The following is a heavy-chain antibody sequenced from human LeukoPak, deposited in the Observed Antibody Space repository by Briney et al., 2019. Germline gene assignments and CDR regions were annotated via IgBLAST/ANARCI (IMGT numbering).Heavy chain of an antibody. CDR2: MNPNSGNT. D-gene: IGHD5-24*01. J-gene: IGHJ4*02. CDR3: ARGRDGYNFLNRGEYYYFDY. V-gene: IGHV1-8*03. CDR1: GYTFTSYD. Sequence: ASVKVSCKASGYTFTSYDINWVRQATGQGLEWMGWMNPNSGNTGYAQKFQGRVTITRNTPISTAYMERSSLRSEDTAMYYCARGRDGYNFLNRGEYYYFDYWGQGTLITVSS.